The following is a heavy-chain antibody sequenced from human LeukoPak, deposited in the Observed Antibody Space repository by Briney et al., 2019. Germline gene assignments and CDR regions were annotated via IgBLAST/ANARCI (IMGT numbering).Heavy chain of an antibody. D-gene: IGHD3-22*01. CDR2: IIPIFGTA. Sequence: GASVKVSCKASGGTFISYAISWVRQAPGQGLEWMGGIIPIFGTANYAQKFQGRVTITTDESTSTAYMELSSLRSEDTAVYYCAARRGIYYDSSGYAFDYWGQGTLVTVSS. V-gene: IGHV1-69*05. J-gene: IGHJ4*02. CDR1: GGTFISYA. CDR3: AARRGIYYDSSGYAFDY.